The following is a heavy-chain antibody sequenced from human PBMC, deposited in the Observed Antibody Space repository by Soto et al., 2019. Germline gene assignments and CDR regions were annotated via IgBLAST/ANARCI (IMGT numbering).Heavy chain of an antibody. V-gene: IGHV5-51*01. J-gene: IGHJ6*02. D-gene: IGHD2-2*01. Sequence: PGESLKIACKGSVYSFSSYWIVWVRQMPGKGLEWMGTIYPGDSDTRYSPSFQGQVTISADKSISTAYLQWNSLKASDTAMYFCARNKGYCSSISCYGMDVWGQGAAVTVSS. CDR2: IYPGDSDT. CDR1: VYSFSSYW. CDR3: ARNKGYCSSISCYGMDV.